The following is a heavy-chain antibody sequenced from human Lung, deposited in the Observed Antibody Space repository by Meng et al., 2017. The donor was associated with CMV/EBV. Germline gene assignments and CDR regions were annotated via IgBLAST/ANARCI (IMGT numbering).Heavy chain of an antibody. CDR3: ARHRADYYFDY. D-gene: IGHD2-21*02. Sequence: GGSXRLXWAACGFTFSSYGRHWVRQAPGKGLVWVSRISSDGSSTIYADYVKGRFTISRDNAKNTLYLQMNSLRGEDTAVYYCARHRADYYFDYWGQGTLVTVSS. CDR2: ISSDGSST. CDR1: GFTFSSYG. V-gene: IGHV3-74*01. J-gene: IGHJ4*02.